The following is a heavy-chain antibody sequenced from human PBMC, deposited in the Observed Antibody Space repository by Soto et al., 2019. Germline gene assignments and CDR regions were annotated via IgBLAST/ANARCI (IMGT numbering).Heavy chain of an antibody. J-gene: IGHJ3*02. Sequence: QVQLVQSGAEVKKPGSSVKVSCKASGGTFSSYAISWVRQAPGQGLEWMGGIIPIFGTANYAQKFQGRVTITSDDSTSTAYMELSSRRSEDPAVYCCARDGGYNDSSGYPDAFDTWGQGTMVTVSS. CDR2: IIPIFGTA. CDR1: GGTFSSYA. CDR3: ARDGGYNDSSGYPDAFDT. D-gene: IGHD3-22*01. V-gene: IGHV1-69*05.